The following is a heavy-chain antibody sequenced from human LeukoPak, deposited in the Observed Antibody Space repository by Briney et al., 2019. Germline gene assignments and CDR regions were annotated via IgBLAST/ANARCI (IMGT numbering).Heavy chain of an antibody. Sequence: GGSLRLSCAASGFTLDDYAMHWVRQAPGKGLEWVSGISWNSGSIGYADSVKGRFTISRDNAKNSLYLQMNSLRAEDTALYYCAKDSSMIVADAFDIWGQGTMVTVSS. CDR1: GFTLDDYA. CDR2: ISWNSGSI. J-gene: IGHJ3*02. CDR3: AKDSSMIVADAFDI. V-gene: IGHV3-9*01. D-gene: IGHD3-22*01.